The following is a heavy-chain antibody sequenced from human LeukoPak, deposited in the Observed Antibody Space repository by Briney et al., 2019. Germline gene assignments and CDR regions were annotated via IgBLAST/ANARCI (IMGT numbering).Heavy chain of an antibody. CDR2: ISPYNGNT. Sequence: ASVKVSCKASGYTFTSYGISWVRQAPGQGLEWMGWISPYNGNTNYAQKLQGRVTMTTDTSTSTADMELRSLRSDDTAVYYCARDHIAVAGTAAFDIWGQGTMVSVS. V-gene: IGHV1-18*01. D-gene: IGHD6-19*01. CDR3: ARDHIAVAGTAAFDI. CDR1: GYTFTSYG. J-gene: IGHJ3*02.